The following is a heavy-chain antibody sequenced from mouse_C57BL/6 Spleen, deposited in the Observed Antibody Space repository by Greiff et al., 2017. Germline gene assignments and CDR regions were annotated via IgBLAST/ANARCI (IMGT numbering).Heavy chain of an antibody. D-gene: IGHD4-1*01. CDR3: ARRANWDNY. CDR1: GYTFTSYW. CDR2: IDPSDSYT. Sequence: QVQLKQSGAELVKPGASVKLSCKASGYTFTSYWMQWVKQRPGQGLEWIGEIDPSDSYTNYNQKFKGKATLTVDTSSSTAYMQLSSLTSEDSAVYYCARRANWDNYWGQGTTLTVSS. V-gene: IGHV1-50*01. J-gene: IGHJ2*01.